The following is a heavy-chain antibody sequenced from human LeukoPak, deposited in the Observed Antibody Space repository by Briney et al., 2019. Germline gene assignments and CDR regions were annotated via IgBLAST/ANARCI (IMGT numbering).Heavy chain of an antibody. CDR2: ISSSSSYI. V-gene: IGHV3-21*04. CDR3: AKKPSGYYDSSGYSYPFDY. CDR1: GFTFSSYS. D-gene: IGHD3-22*01. J-gene: IGHJ4*02. Sequence: PGGSLRLSCAASGFTFSSYSMNWVRQAPGKGLEWVSSISSSSSYIYYADSVKGRFTISRDNSKNTLYLQMNSLRAEDTAVYYCAKKPSGYYDSSGYSYPFDYWGQGTLVTVSS.